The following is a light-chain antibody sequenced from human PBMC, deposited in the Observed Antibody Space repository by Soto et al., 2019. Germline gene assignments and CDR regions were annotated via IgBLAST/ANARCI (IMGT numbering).Light chain of an antibody. J-gene: IGKJ5*01. Sequence: EVVLTQFPRTLSLSPGERATLSCRASQSVRPNFLAWYQQKPAQAPRLLIYGVSDRATGIPDRFSGSGSGTDFTLTITRLEPEDFAMYYCQQYGSSPPITFGQGTLLAIK. CDR2: GVS. CDR3: QQYGSSPPIT. CDR1: QSVRPNF. V-gene: IGKV3-20*01.